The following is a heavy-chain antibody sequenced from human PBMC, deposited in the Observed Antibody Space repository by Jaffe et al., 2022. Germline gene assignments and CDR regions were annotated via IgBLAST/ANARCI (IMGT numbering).Heavy chain of an antibody. CDR2: IYPSDSDT. D-gene: IGHD1-26*01. V-gene: IGHV5-51*01. CDR3: ARHSGMGSRVSPSGS. J-gene: IGHJ5*02. CDR1: GYSFTNYW. Sequence: DVQLVQSGAEVRKAGESLKISCKGSGYSFTNYWIAWVRQIPGKGLESMGIIYPSDSDTRYSPSFQGHVTISADKSISTAYLQWSSLEVSDTAMYYCARHSGMGSRVSPSGSWGQGTLVTVSS.